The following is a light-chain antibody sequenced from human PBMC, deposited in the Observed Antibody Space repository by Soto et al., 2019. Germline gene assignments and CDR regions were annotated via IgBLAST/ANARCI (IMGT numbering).Light chain of an antibody. J-gene: IGLJ2*01. V-gene: IGLV2-14*03. Sequence: QSALTQPASVSGSPGQSSTISCTGTSRDIGAYNFVSWYQQHPGKAPKLMLYDVNIRPSGVSNRFSGSKSGNTASLTISGLQAEDEADYYCTSWTTSTTMIFGGGTKLTVL. CDR3: TSWTTSTTMI. CDR2: DVN. CDR1: SRDIGAYNF.